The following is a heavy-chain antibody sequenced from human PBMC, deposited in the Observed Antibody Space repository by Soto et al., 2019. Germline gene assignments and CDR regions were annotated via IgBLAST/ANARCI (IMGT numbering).Heavy chain of an antibody. Sequence: QTLSLTCAISGDSVSSNSAAWNWIRQSPSRGLEWLGRTYYRSKWYNDYAVSVKSRITINPDTSKNQFSLQLNSVTPEDTAVYYCARDNLAKGMNYYGMDVWGQGTTVTVSS. CDR2: TYYRSKWYN. CDR3: ARDNLAKGMNYYGMDV. CDR1: GDSVSSNSAA. V-gene: IGHV6-1*01. J-gene: IGHJ6*02.